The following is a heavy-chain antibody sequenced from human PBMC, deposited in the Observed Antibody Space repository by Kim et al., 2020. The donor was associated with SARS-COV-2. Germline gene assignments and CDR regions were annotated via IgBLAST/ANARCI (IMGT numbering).Heavy chain of an antibody. Sequence: GGSLRLSCAASGFTFSSYAMSWVRQAPGKGLEWVSAISGSGGSTYYADSVKGRFTISRDNSKNTLYLQMNSLRAEDTAVYYCAKDRSLRFLEWLFPFDPWGQGTLVTVSS. D-gene: IGHD3-3*01. J-gene: IGHJ5*02. V-gene: IGHV3-23*01. CDR1: GFTFSSYA. CDR2: ISGSGGST. CDR3: AKDRSLRFLEWLFPFDP.